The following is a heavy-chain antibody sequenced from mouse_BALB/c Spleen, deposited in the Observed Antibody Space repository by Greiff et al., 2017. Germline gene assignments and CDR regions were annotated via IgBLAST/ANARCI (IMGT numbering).Heavy chain of an antibody. J-gene: IGHJ2*01. CDR2: ILPGSGST. CDR1: GYTFSSYW. Sequence: VQLQQSGAELMKPGASVKISCKATGYTFSSYWIEWVKQRPGHGLEWIGEILPGSGSTNYNEKFKGKATFTADTSSNTAYMQLSSLTSEDSAVYYCARWNYYRCVFDYWGQGTTLTVSS. CDR3: ARWNYYRCVFDY. V-gene: IGHV1-9*01. D-gene: IGHD2-14*01.